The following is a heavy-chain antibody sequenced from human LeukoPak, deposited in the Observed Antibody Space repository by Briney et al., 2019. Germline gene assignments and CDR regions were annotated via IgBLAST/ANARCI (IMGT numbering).Heavy chain of an antibody. Sequence: SETLSLTCAVYGGSFSGYYWSWIRQPPGKGLEWIGEINHSGSTNYNPSLKSRVTISVDTSKNQCSRKLRSLTAAETALSCIAGAPPPVVTANRSHFQHWGQGTLVTVSS. CDR1: GGSFSGYY. J-gene: IGHJ1*01. CDR2: INHSGST. CDR3: AGAPPPVVTANRSHFQH. V-gene: IGHV4-34*01. D-gene: IGHD2-21*02.